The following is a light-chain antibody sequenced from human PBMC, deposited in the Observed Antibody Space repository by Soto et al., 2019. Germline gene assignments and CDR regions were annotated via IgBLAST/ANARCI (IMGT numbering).Light chain of an antibody. V-gene: IGKV1-33*01. CDR1: QDITNN. J-gene: IGKJ4*01. Sequence: DIQMTQSPSSLSAFVGDRVTITCQASQDITNNLNWYQQKPGKAPELLIYDASKLETGVPSRFSGGGSGTDFSFTISSLQPEDIATYYCQQYDNFPLTFGGGTKVEIK. CDR2: DAS. CDR3: QQYDNFPLT.